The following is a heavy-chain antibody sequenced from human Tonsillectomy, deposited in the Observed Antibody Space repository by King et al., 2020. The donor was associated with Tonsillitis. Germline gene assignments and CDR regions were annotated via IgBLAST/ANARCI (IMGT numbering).Heavy chain of an antibody. Sequence: VQLVESGGGLVQPGGSLRLFCSASGFTFITYSMHWVRQAPGKGLEYVSTINSNGGTTYYADSVKGRFTISRDNSKNTLYLHMSSLRAEDTAVYYCATGEVRLWFGELSYAFDIWGQGTMVTVSS. CDR2: INSNGGTT. V-gene: IGHV3-64D*06. D-gene: IGHD3-10*01. CDR1: GFTFITYS. CDR3: ATGEVRLWFGELSYAFDI. J-gene: IGHJ3*02.